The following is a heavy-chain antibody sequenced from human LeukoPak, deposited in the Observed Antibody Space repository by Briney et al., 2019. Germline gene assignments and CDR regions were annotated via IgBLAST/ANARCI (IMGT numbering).Heavy chain of an antibody. D-gene: IGHD3-10*01. CDR3: ARVRFGELLSDY. V-gene: IGHV1-2*02. CDR1: GYTFTGYY. J-gene: IGHJ4*02. CDR2: INPNSGGT. Sequence: GASVEVSCKASGYTFTGYYMHGVRQAPGQGLEWMGWINPNSGGTNYAQKFQGRVTMTRDTSISTAYMELSRLRSDDTAVYCCARVRFGELLSDYWGQGTLVTVS.